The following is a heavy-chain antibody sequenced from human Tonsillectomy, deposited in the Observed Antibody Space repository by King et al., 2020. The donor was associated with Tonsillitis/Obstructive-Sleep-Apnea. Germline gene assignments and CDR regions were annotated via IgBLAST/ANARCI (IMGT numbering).Heavy chain of an antibody. Sequence: VQLVESGGGLVQPGRSLRLSCAASGFTFDDYAMHWVRQAPGKGLEWVSGISSNSGPYADSVKGRFTISRDNAKNSLYLQMNSLRAEDTALYYCAKGLYYDFWSGALDYWGQGTLVTVSS. CDR1: GFTFDDYA. D-gene: IGHD3-3*01. J-gene: IGHJ4*02. CDR3: AKGLYYDFWSGALDY. CDR2: ISSNSG. V-gene: IGHV3-9*01.